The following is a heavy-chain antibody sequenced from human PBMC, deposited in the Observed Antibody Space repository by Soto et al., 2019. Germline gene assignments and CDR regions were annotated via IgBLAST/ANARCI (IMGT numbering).Heavy chain of an antibody. CDR1: GFTFSSYA. V-gene: IGHV3-23*01. Sequence: GGSLRLSCAASGFTFSSYAMIWVLQSPGKGLTWVSVITGSGGSTYYADSVKGRFTISRDNSKNTLYLQMNSLRDEDTAVYYCARELSDTAMVPAINFDYWGQGTLVTVSS. CDR3: ARELSDTAMVPAINFDY. D-gene: IGHD5-18*01. CDR2: ITGSGGST. J-gene: IGHJ4*02.